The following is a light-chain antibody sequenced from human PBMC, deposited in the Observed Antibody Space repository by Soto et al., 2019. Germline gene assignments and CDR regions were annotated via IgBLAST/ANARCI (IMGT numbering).Light chain of an antibody. Sequence: QSVLTQPASVSGSPGQSITISCTGTSSDVGGYNYVSWYQQHPGKAPKLMIYDVSNRPSGVSNRFSGSKSGNTASLTISGQPAEDAADYYCSSYTSLSTYVFGGGTKLTVL. V-gene: IGLV2-14*01. CDR3: SSYTSLSTYV. J-gene: IGLJ2*01. CDR2: DVS. CDR1: SSDVGGYNY.